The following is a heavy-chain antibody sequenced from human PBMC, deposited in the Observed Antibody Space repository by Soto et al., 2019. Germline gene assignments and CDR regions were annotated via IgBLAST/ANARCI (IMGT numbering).Heavy chain of an antibody. CDR3: ARHGFSDFGDYDWFDP. Sequence: PSETLSLTCTVSSGSISSSTYYWGWIRQPPGKGLEWIGTIYYTGSTYYTPSLKSRVTLSVDTSKNQFSLKLKSVTAADTAIYYCARHGFSDFGDYDWFDPWGQGTLVTVSS. J-gene: IGHJ5*02. CDR1: SGSISSSTYY. D-gene: IGHD4-17*01. CDR2: IYYTGST. V-gene: IGHV4-39*01.